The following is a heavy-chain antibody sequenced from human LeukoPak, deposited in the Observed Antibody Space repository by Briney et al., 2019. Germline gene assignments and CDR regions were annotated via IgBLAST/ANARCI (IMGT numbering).Heavy chain of an antibody. D-gene: IGHD5-12*01. V-gene: IGHV3-21*06. CDR2: IGSTSGFI. Sequence: GGSLRLSCAASGFTFSSDSMNWVRQAPGKGLEWVSSIGSTSGFISYADSVKGRFTISRDNAKSSLYLQMNSLRAEDTALYYCARVHSGYGPDYIDHWGQGTPVTVSS. CDR3: ARVHSGYGPDYIDH. J-gene: IGHJ4*02. CDR1: GFTFSSDS.